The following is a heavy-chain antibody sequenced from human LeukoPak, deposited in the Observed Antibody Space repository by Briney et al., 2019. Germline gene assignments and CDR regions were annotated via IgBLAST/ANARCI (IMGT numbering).Heavy chain of an antibody. V-gene: IGHV2-5*02. CDR3: AHSAKYYYFDS. J-gene: IGHJ4*02. CDR2: IYWDDDK. Sequence: SGPTLVKPTQTLTLTCTFSGFSLSTRNLAVAWIRQPPGKALEWLALIYWDDDKRYNPSLEKRLAISKDTSKNQVTLTMTNMDPVDTGTYFCAHSAKYYYFDSWGQGALVTVSS. CDR1: GFSLSTRNLA. D-gene: IGHD2/OR15-2a*01.